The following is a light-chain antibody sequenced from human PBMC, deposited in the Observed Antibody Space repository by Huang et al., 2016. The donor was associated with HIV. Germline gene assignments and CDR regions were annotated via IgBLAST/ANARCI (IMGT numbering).Light chain of an antibody. CDR2: KAS. CDR3: QQCHTYPYT. V-gene: IGKV1-5*03. CDR1: QSSSNY. J-gene: IGKJ2*01. Sequence: DVQMAQSPSTLSASVGDRVTITCRASQSSSNYLAWYQQTPGKAPKLLIYKASNFNGGVPSSFSGSGSGTEFTLTISSLQPDDFATYFCQQCHTYPYTFGQGTKLEIK.